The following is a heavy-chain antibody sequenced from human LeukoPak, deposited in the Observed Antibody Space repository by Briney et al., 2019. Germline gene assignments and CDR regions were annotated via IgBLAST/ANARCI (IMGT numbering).Heavy chain of an antibody. CDR3: ARDQRYCSSTSCYGSLRWPGY. D-gene: IGHD2-2*01. CDR1: GYTFTGYY. Sequence: ASVKVSCKASGYTFTGYYMHWVRQAPGKGLEWMGWINPNSGGTNYAQKFQGRVTMTRDTSISTAYMELSRLRSDDTAVYYCARDQRYCSSTSCYGSLRWPGYWGQGTLVTVSS. CDR2: INPNSGGT. V-gene: IGHV1-2*02. J-gene: IGHJ4*02.